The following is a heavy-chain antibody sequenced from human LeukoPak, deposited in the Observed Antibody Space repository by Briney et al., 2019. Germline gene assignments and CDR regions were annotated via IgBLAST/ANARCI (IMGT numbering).Heavy chain of an antibody. D-gene: IGHD2-8*01. Sequence: PSETLSLTCTVSGGSISSSSYYWGWIRQPPGKGLEWIGSIYYSGSTCYNPSLKSRVTISVDTSKNQFSLKLSSVTAADTAVYYCARTPLMSRRHYYYMDVWGKGTTVTVSS. CDR1: GGSISSSSYY. CDR3: ARTPLMSRRHYYYMDV. CDR2: IYYSGST. J-gene: IGHJ6*03. V-gene: IGHV4-39*07.